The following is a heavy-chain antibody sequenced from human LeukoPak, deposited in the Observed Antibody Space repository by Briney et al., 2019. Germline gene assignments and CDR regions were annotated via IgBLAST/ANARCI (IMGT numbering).Heavy chain of an antibody. CDR3: ARDKALSSTSCYIDWFDP. CDR2: ISTAGDT. Sequence: GGSLRLSCAASGFTFSSYDMHWVRQATGKGLEWVSAISTAGDTYYPGSVKGRFTISRENAKNSLYLQMNSLRAGDTAVYYCARDKALSSTSCYIDWFDPWGQGTLVTVSS. J-gene: IGHJ5*02. D-gene: IGHD2-2*02. CDR1: GFTFSSYD. V-gene: IGHV3-13*01.